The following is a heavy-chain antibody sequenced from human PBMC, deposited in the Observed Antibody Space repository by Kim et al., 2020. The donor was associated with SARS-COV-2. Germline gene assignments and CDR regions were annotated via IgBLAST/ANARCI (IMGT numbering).Heavy chain of an antibody. CDR3: ARAGDIAAETSGDGVFDY. J-gene: IGHJ4*02. Sequence: ASVKVSCKASGYTFTSYAMNWVRQAPGQGLEWMGWINTNTGNPTYAQGFTGRFVFSLDTSVSTAYLQISSLKAEDTAVYYCARAGDIAAETSGDGVFDYWGQGTLVTVSS. CDR1: GYTFTSYA. D-gene: IGHD6-13*01. V-gene: IGHV7-4-1*02. CDR2: INTNTGNP.